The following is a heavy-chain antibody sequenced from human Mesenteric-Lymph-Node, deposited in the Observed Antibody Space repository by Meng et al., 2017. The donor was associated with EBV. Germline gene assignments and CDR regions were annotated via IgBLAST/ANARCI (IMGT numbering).Heavy chain of an antibody. V-gene: IGHV2-5*02. CDR1: GIALSSSGVV. CDR3: VHISPGYFDWLIDY. CDR2: NYWDDDK. D-gene: IGHD3-9*01. J-gene: IGHJ4*02. Sequence: TLNEVGPTLVNLTLTLTLSCTFPGIALSSSGVVVRWLRQAPGKALELLALNYWDDDKRYRPSLKSRLTITKDTSKHQVVLTLTNMDPVDTATYYCVHISPGYFDWLIDYWGQGTLVTVSS.